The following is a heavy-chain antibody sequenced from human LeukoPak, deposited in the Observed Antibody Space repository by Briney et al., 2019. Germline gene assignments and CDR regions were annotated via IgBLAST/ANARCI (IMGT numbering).Heavy chain of an antibody. CDR3: ARKARGITMVRGVIYYYYYMDV. J-gene: IGHJ6*03. CDR1: GASISRPYW. D-gene: IGHD3-10*01. Sequence: PSETLSLTCAVSGASISRPYWWNWVRQPPGRGLEWIGEISHSGNTHYNPSLRSRITISVDKSKNQVSLKLNSVTAADTAVYYCARKARGITMVRGVIYYYYYMDVWGKGTTVTVSS. V-gene: IGHV4-4*02. CDR2: ISHSGNT.